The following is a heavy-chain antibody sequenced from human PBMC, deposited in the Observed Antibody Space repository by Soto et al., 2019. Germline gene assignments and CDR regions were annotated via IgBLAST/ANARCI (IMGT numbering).Heavy chain of an antibody. CDR2: INPDNGNT. Sequence: QVQLVQSGAEVKKPGASVKISCKASGYTFTRYTMNWVRQAPGQRLEWMGWINPDNGNTKSSQKFQDRVIITRDTSASTAYMDLSGLRSEVTAVYYCARGIARGQLEPWGQGTLVTVSS. CDR3: ARGIARGQLEP. V-gene: IGHV1-3*01. D-gene: IGHD2-15*01. J-gene: IGHJ5*02. CDR1: GYTFTRYT.